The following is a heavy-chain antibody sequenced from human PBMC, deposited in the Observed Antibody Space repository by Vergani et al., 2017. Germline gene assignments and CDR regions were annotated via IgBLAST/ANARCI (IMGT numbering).Heavy chain of an antibody. J-gene: IGHJ5*02. CDR3: AREGYCSNGVCCLLFDV. D-gene: IGHD2-8*01. CDR2: IRHDGIT. Sequence: QAQLQQWGAGLLKPSETLSLTCAIYGGSFNDYWWTWIRQPPGKGLEWIGEIRHDGITHYSPSLKSRVTISIDTTTHQFSVNLRSVTAADEAVYYCAREGYCSNGVCCLLFDVWGQGALVTVSS. V-gene: IGHV4-34*01. CDR1: GGSFNDYW.